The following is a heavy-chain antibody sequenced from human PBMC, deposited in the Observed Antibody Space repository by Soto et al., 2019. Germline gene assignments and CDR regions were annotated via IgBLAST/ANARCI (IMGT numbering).Heavy chain of an antibody. CDR2: ISSSSSYI. Sequence: PGGSLRLSCAASGFTFSSYSMNWVRQAPGKGLEWVSSISSSSSYIYYADSVKGRFTISRDNAKNSLYLQMNSLRAEDTAVYYCARDSETVLRFLEWSTPFDYWGQGTLVTVSS. V-gene: IGHV3-21*01. CDR1: GFTFSSYS. CDR3: ARDSETVLRFLEWSTPFDY. D-gene: IGHD3-3*01. J-gene: IGHJ4*02.